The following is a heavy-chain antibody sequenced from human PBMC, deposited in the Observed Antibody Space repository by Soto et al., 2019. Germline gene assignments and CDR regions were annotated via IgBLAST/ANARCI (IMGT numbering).Heavy chain of an antibody. Sequence: ASVKVSCKASGYIFTGYYINRVRQAPGQGLEWMGWINPNSGDTSFLQKFQGRVSMTTDTSINTAYMELSRVTSDDTAVYYCARPFCSSNSCHNWFDSWGQGTLVTVSS. J-gene: IGHJ5*01. CDR3: ARPFCSSNSCHNWFDS. V-gene: IGHV1-2*02. CDR1: GYIFTGYY. D-gene: IGHD2-2*01. CDR2: INPNSGDT.